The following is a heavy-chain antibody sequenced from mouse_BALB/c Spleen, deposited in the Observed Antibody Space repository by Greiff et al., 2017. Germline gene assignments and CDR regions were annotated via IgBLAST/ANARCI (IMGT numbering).Heavy chain of an antibody. CDR1: GFSLTSYG. Sequence: VQLVESGPGLVAPSQSLSITCAVSGFSLTSYGVHWVRQPPGKGLEWLGVIWAGGSTNYNSALMSRLSISKDNSKSQVFLKMNSLQTDDTAMYYCAREGITTATGYWYFDGWGAGTTVTVSS. CDR3: AREGITTATGYWYFDG. CDR2: IWAGGST. V-gene: IGHV2-9*02. J-gene: IGHJ1*01. D-gene: IGHD1-2*01.